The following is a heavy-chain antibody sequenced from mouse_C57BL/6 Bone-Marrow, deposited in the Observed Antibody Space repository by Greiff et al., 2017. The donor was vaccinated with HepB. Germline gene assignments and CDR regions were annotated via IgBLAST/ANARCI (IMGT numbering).Heavy chain of an antibody. V-gene: IGHV1-18*01. CDR2: INPNNGGT. J-gene: IGHJ4*01. CDR1: GYTFTDYN. CDR3: ARSPRDSSGYWAMDY. Sequence: EVQLQQSGPELVKPGASVKIPCKASGYTFTDYNMDWVKQSHGKSLEWIGDINPNNGGTIYNQKFKGKATLTVDKSSSTAYMELRSLTSEDTAVYYCARSPRDSSGYWAMDYWGQGTSVTVSS. D-gene: IGHD3-2*02.